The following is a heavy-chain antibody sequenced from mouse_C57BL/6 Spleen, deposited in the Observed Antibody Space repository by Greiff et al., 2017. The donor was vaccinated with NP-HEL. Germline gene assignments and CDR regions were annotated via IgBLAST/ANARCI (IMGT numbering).Heavy chain of an antibody. Sequence: VQRVESGAELVKPGASVKLSCKASGYTFTEYTIHWVKQRSGQGLEWIGWFYPGSGSIKYNEKFKDKATLTADKSSSTVYMELSRLTSEDSAVYFCARHEDGDGTFAYWGQGTLVTVSA. CDR1: GYTFTEYT. CDR3: ARHEDGDGTFAY. CDR2: FYPGSGSI. D-gene: IGHD2-1*01. J-gene: IGHJ3*01. V-gene: IGHV1-62-2*01.